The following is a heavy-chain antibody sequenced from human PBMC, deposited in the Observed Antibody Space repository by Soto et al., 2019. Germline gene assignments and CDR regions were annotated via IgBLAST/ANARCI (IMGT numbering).Heavy chain of an antibody. J-gene: IGHJ4*02. CDR1: GGSFSGYY. D-gene: IGHD1-26*01. CDR3: ARGGGSYSRGFDY. Sequence: QVQLQQWGAGLLKPSETLSLTCAVYGGSFSGYYWSWVRQSPGKGLEWIGEINHSGDTNYNPSLKSRVTISVDTSKNQFSLKLSSVTAADTSVYYCARGGGSYSRGFDYWGQGTLVTVSS. V-gene: IGHV4-34*01. CDR2: INHSGDT.